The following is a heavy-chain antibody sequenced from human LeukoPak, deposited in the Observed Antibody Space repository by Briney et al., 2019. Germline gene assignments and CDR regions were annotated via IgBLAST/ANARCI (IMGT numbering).Heavy chain of an antibody. CDR1: GFTFSSYA. CDR3: AKADWGIKAPLDY. CDR2: ISYDGSNK. J-gene: IGHJ4*02. V-gene: IGHV3-30-3*01. Sequence: PGGSLRLSCAASGFTFSSYAMHWVRQAPGKGLEWVAVISYDGSNKYYADSVKGRFTISRDNSKNTLYLQMNSLRAEDTAVYYCAKADWGIKAPLDYWGQGTLVTVSS. D-gene: IGHD3-16*01.